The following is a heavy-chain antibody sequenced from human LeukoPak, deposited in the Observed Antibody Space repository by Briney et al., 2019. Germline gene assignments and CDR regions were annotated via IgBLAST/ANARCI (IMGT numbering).Heavy chain of an antibody. Sequence: GGSLRLSCAASGFIFTNYFMSWVRQAPGKGLEWVASIKHDGSEKYYVDSVRGRFTISRDTSKNTLYLQINSLRVEDTAVYYCIVFGDSNHWGQGTLVTVSS. J-gene: IGHJ5*02. CDR1: GFIFTNYF. CDR2: IKHDGSEK. D-gene: IGHD4-17*01. CDR3: IVFGDSNH. V-gene: IGHV3-7*03.